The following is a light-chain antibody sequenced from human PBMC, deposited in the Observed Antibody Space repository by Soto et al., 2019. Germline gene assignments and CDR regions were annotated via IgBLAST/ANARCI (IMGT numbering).Light chain of an antibody. Sequence: DIQMTQSPSTLSASVGDRVTITCRASQSASRWLAWYQQKPGKAPKLLIYKAFTIESGVPSRFSGSGSGTEFTLAISSLQPDDSATYYCQQYNDNWTFGQGTKVEIK. CDR1: QSASRW. CDR2: KAF. J-gene: IGKJ1*01. V-gene: IGKV1-5*03. CDR3: QQYNDNWT.